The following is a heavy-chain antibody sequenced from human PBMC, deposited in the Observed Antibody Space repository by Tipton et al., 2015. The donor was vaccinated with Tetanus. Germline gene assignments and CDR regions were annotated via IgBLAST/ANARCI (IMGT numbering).Heavy chain of an antibody. J-gene: IGHJ6*02. CDR1: GGSVSSGSDY. V-gene: IGHV4-61*09. CDR2: VYPTGSA. D-gene: IGHD2-21*02. Sequence: TLSLTCTVSGGSVSSGSDYWMWIRQPPGKGLEWIGHVYPTGSAYYNPDLESRVTLSVDKSKNQSSLNMRSVTAADTAMYYCGRLYCGGDCYSPYYNGVDVWGQGTTVIVSS. CDR3: GRLYCGGDCYSPYYNGVDV.